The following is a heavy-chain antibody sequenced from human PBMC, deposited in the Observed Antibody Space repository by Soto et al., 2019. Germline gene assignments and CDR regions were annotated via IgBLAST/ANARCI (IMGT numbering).Heavy chain of an antibody. CDR3: ARVWTTVTNWFDP. CDR1: GGSISSSNW. D-gene: IGHD4-17*01. V-gene: IGHV4-4*02. Sequence: SETLSLTCAVSGGSISSSNWWSWVRQPPGKGLEWIGEIYHSGSTNYNPSLKSRVTISVDKSKNQFSLKLSSVTAADTAVYYCARVWTTVTNWFDPWGQGTLVTVSP. J-gene: IGHJ5*02. CDR2: IYHSGST.